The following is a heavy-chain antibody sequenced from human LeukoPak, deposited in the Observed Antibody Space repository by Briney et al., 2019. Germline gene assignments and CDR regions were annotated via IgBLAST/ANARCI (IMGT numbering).Heavy chain of an antibody. V-gene: IGHV1-46*01. CDR2: INPSGGST. D-gene: IGHD5-18*01. CDR3: ARYIYGYLHY. Sequence: ASVKVSCKASGYTFTNYNIHWVRQAPGQGLEWMGIINPSGGSTGYAQKFQGRVTMTRDTSTSTVYMELSSLRSEDTAVYYCARYIYGYLHYWGQGTLVTVSS. J-gene: IGHJ4*02. CDR1: GYTFTNYN.